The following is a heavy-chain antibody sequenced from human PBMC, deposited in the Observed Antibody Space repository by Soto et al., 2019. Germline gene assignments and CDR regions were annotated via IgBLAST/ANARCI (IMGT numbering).Heavy chain of an antibody. Sequence: SVKVSCKASGGTFSSYAISWVRQAPGQGLEWMGGIIPIFGTANYAQKFQGRVTITADESTSTAYMELSSLRSEDTAVYYCASLYCSSTSCYLDYWGQGTLVTVSS. J-gene: IGHJ4*02. CDR1: GGTFSSYA. CDR3: ASLYCSSTSCYLDY. CDR2: IIPIFGTA. D-gene: IGHD2-2*01. V-gene: IGHV1-69*13.